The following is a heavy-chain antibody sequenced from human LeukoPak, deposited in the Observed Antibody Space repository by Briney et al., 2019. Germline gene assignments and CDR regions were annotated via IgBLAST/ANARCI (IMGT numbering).Heavy chain of an antibody. CDR3: AKSASRGDRTYFDY. J-gene: IGHJ4*02. Sequence: GGSLRLSCVASGFTFSSYVMTWVRQAPGKGLEWVSTIGKSDELHYADSVKGRFTISRDNSKNTLYLQMNSLRAEDTAVYYCAKSASRGDRTYFDYWGQGTLVTVSS. D-gene: IGHD2-21*02. V-gene: IGHV3-23*05. CDR2: IGKSDEL. CDR1: GFTFSSYV.